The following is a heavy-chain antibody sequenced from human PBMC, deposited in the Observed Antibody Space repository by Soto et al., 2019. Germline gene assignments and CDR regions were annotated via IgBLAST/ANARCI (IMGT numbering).Heavy chain of an antibody. Sequence: GGSLRLSCAASGFTFSNAWMSWVRQAPGKGLEWVGRIKSKTDGGTTDYAAPVKGRFTISRDDSKNTLYLQMNSLKTEDTAVYYCTTDHRGDYIWGSYRYPPYFDYWGQGTLVTVSS. CDR1: GFTFSNAW. D-gene: IGHD3-16*02. J-gene: IGHJ4*02. CDR3: TTDHRGDYIWGSYRYPPYFDY. CDR2: IKSKTDGGTT. V-gene: IGHV3-15*01.